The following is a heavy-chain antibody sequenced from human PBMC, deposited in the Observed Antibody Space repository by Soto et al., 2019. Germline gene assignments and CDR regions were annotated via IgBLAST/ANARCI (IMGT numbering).Heavy chain of an antibody. Sequence: GVPLRLSCAAAGSTFSSYAMSWVRQAPGKGLEWVSAISGSGGSTYYADPVKGRFTLSRDNSKNTLYLQMNSLRGEDTAIYYCAKTIQSRYSSTWSPFDYWGQGTLVTVSS. D-gene: IGHD6-13*01. CDR1: GSTFSSYA. V-gene: IGHV3-23*01. J-gene: IGHJ4*02. CDR2: ISGSGGST. CDR3: AKTIQSRYSSTWSPFDY.